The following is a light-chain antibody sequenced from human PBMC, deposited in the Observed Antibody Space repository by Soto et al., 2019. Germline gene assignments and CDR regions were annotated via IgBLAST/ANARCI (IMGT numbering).Light chain of an antibody. V-gene: IGKV3-20*01. Sequence: EIVLTQSPCTLSLSPGERATLSCRASQSFSSSSLAWYQQKPGQAPRLLIYGASSRATGIPDRFSGSGSGTDFTLTISSLEPEDFAVYYCQQYGKSITFGQGTRLEIK. CDR3: QQYGKSIT. J-gene: IGKJ5*01. CDR1: QSFSSSS. CDR2: GAS.